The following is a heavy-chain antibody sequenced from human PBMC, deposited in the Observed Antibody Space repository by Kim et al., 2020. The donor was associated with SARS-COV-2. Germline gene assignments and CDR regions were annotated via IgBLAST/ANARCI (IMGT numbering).Heavy chain of an antibody. D-gene: IGHD3-10*01. CDR3: ARGPYFYGSGGQVDS. J-gene: IGHJ4*02. V-gene: IGHV3-7*01. Sequence: DSAKCRFTISRDNAQNSLYRQMNTLRAGDTAVYYCARGPYFYGSGGQVDSWGQGTLVTVSS.